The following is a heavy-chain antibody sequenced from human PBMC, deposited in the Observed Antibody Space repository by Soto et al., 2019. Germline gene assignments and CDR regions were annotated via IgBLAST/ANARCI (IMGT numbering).Heavy chain of an antibody. CDR1: GGSVSISSYS. J-gene: IGHJ6*03. CDR3: ARQSEGRGYDFGYMDV. CDR2: IYYSGST. V-gene: IGHV4-39*01. D-gene: IGHD5-12*01. Sequence: SESLSLTCTVSGGSVSISSYSGGWIRKPPGKGLEWIGSIYYSGSTYYNPSLKSRVTISVDTSKNQFSLKLSSVTAADTAVYYCARQSEGRGYDFGYMDVWGKGTTVTVSS.